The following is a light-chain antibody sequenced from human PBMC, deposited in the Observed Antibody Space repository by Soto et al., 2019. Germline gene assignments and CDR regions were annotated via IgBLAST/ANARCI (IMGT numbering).Light chain of an antibody. CDR2: GAS. V-gene: IGKV3-15*01. J-gene: IGKJ1*01. CDR1: QSVSSN. CDR3: QQYDTWHVWT. Sequence: IVLTQSPATLSVSPGEKATLSCRASQSVSSNLAWYPQKPGQAPRLLMYGASTRATAIPARFSGSGSGTEFTLSITSLQAEDIAVYYCQQYDTWHVWTFGQGTKVEI.